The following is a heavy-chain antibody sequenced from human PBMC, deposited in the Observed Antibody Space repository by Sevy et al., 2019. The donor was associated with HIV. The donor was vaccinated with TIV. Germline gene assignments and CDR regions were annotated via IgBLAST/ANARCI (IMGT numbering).Heavy chain of an antibody. CDR1: GFTFSSYW. CDR3: GRVCPVSSNPTNHAFDI. D-gene: IGHD6-13*01. V-gene: IGHV3-7*01. J-gene: IGHJ3*02. CDR2: IKQDGSEK. Sequence: GGSLRLSCAASGFTFSSYWMSWVRQAPGKGLEWVANIKQDGSEKYYVDSVKGRFTISRDNAKNSLYLQMNGLGAEDTAVYYCGRVCPVSSNPTNHAFDIWGQGTMVTVSS.